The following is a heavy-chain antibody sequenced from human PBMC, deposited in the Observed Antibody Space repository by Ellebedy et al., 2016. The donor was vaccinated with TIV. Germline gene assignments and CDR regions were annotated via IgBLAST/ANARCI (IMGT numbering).Heavy chain of an antibody. CDR2: INTDGSST. J-gene: IGHJ4*02. V-gene: IGHV3-74*01. D-gene: IGHD3-3*01. CDR3: AGDLDV. Sequence: GESLKISCAASRVTFRSYWMHWVRQAPGEGLGWVARINTDGSSTNYADSVKGRFTISRDNAQSLLYLQMNSLRVDDTAMYYCAGDLDVWGQGILVTVSS. CDR1: RVTFRSYW.